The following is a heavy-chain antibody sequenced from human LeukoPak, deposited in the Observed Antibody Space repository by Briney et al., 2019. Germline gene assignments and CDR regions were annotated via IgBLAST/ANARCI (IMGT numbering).Heavy chain of an antibody. V-gene: IGHV4-38-2*02. CDR2: IYHSGST. CDR3: ARDDHDYYDSSGYYWLSAFDI. CDR1: GYSISSGYY. Sequence: PSETLSLTCTVSGYSISSGYYWGWIRQPPGEGLEWIGSIYHSGSTYYNPSLKSRVTISVDTSKNQFSLKLSSVTAADTAVYYCARDDHDYYDSSGYYWLSAFDIWGQGTMVTVSS. J-gene: IGHJ3*02. D-gene: IGHD3-22*01.